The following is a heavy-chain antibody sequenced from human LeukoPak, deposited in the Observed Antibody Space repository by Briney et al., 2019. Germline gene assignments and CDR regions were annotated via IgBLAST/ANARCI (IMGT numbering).Heavy chain of an antibody. V-gene: IGHV1-18*01. D-gene: IGHD2-15*01. CDR2: ISAYNGNT. CDR3: ARTGYCSGGSCLTSYYYYYYMDV. CDR1: GYTFTSYG. Sequence: ASVKVSCKASGYTFTSYGISWVRPAPGQGHEWMGWISAYNGNTNYAQKLQGRVTMTTDTSTSTAYMELRSLRSDDTAVYYCARTGYCSGGSCLTSYYYYYYMDVWGKGTTVTVSS. J-gene: IGHJ6*03.